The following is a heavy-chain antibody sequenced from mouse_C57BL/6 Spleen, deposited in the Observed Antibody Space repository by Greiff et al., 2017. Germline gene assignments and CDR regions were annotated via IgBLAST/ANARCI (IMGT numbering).Heavy chain of an antibody. Sequence: EVQLVESGPVLVKPGASVKMSCKASGYTFTDYYMNWVKQSHGKSLEWIGVINPYNGGTSYNQKFKGKATLTVDKSSSTAYMELNSLTSEDSAVYYCARRDGNSYYYAMDYWGQGTSVTVSS. CDR3: ARRDGNSYYYAMDY. CDR2: INPYNGGT. V-gene: IGHV1-19*01. J-gene: IGHJ4*01. CDR1: GYTFTDYY. D-gene: IGHD2-1*01.